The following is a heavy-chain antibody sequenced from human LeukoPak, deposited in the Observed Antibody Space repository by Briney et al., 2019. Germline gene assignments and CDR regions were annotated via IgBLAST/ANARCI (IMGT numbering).Heavy chain of an antibody. CDR2: IYYSGST. Sequence: SETLSLTCIVSGGSICSHYWSWIRQTPGKGLEYIGYIYYSGSTDYNPSLKSRVTISLDTSKNQFSLHLSSVTAADTAVYYCARRSGVLDSRDSRYYFDHWGQGTLVTVSS. J-gene: IGHJ4*02. V-gene: IGHV4-59*11. CDR1: GGSICSHY. CDR3: ARRSGVLDSRDSRYYFDH. D-gene: IGHD3-22*01.